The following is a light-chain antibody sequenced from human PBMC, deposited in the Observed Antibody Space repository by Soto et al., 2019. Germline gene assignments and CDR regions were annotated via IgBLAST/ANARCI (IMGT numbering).Light chain of an antibody. CDR1: SSAVGTYDY. CDR2: DVN. J-gene: IGLJ1*01. Sequence: QSALTQPASVSGSPGQSITISCTGTSSAVGTYDYVSWHQQHPGNAPKLIIYDVNNRPSGVSSRFSGSKSGNTASLTISGLQAEDEADYYCCSFSTSGTHVFGTGTKLTVL. CDR3: CSFSTSGTHV. V-gene: IGLV2-14*01.